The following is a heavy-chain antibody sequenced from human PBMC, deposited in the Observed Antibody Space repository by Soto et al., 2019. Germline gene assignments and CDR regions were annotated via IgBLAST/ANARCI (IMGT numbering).Heavy chain of an antibody. V-gene: IGHV3-23*01. J-gene: IGHJ4*02. D-gene: IGHD3-10*01. CDR3: AKAGGGFGELLRVFDY. CDR2: ISGSGGST. CDR1: GFTFSSYA. Sequence: EVQLLESGGGLVQPGGSLRLSCAASGFTFSSYAMSWVRQAPGKGLEWVSAISGSGGSTYYADSVKGRFTISRDNSKNTLYLQMNSLRAEDTAVYYCAKAGGGFGELLRVFDYWGQGTLVTGSS.